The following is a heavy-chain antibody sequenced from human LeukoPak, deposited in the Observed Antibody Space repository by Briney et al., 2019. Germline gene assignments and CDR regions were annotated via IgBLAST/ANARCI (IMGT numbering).Heavy chain of an antibody. CDR3: ARSRIAVAGPNWFDP. CDR2: ISSSSSTI. Sequence: GGSLRPSCAASGFTFSSYSMNWVRQAPGKGLEWVSYISSSSSTIYYADSVKGRFTISRDNAKNSLYLQMNSLRAEDTAVYYCARSRIAVAGPNWFDPWGQGTLVTVSS. J-gene: IGHJ5*02. CDR1: GFTFSSYS. D-gene: IGHD6-19*01. V-gene: IGHV3-48*01.